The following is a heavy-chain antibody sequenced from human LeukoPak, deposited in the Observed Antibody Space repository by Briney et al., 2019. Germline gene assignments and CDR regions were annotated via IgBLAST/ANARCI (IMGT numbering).Heavy chain of an antibody. D-gene: IGHD5-12*01. J-gene: IGHJ4*02. CDR1: GFTFSSFT. CDR2: ISGSGSDM. Sequence: GGSLRLSCAASGFTFSSFTMNWVRQAPGKGLEWVSSISGSGSDMYYAESVKGRFTISRDNAKNSLYLQINGLRAEDTAVYYCAISREATSDFWGQGTLVTVSS. CDR3: AISREATSDF. V-gene: IGHV3-21*01.